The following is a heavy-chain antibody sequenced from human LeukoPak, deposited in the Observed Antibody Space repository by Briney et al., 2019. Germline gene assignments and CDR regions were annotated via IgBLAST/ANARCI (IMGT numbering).Heavy chain of an antibody. CDR1: ESTLSSYS. CDR3: AREGKGNY. Sequence: PGGSRRLSWAASESTLSSYSMNWVGQAQGKGLEWVSSISSSSSYIYYADSVKGRFTISRDNAKNSLYLQMNSLRAEDTAVYYCAREGKGNYWGQGTLVTVSS. D-gene: IGHD3-10*01. V-gene: IGHV3-21*01. CDR2: ISSSSSYI. J-gene: IGHJ4*02.